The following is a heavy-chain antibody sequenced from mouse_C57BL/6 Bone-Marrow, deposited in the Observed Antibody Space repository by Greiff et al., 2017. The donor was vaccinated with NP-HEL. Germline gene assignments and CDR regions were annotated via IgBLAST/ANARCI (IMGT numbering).Heavy chain of an antibody. CDR1: GYTFTSYG. D-gene: IGHD2-1*01. CDR2: IYPRSGNT. CDR3: ARLGVYYGNYGGYYAMDY. Sequence: VKLMESGAELARPGASVKLSCKASGYTFTSYGISWVKQRTGQGLEWIGEIYPRSGNTYYNEKFKGKATLTADKSSSTAYMELRSLTSEDSAVYFCARLGVYYGNYGGYYAMDYWGQGTSVTVSS. J-gene: IGHJ4*01. V-gene: IGHV1-81*01.